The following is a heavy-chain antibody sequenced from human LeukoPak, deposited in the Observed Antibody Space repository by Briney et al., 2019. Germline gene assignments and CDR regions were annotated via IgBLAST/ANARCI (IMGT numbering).Heavy chain of an antibody. CDR2: IYYSGST. CDR1: GGSISSYY. J-gene: IGHJ4*02. Sequence: PSETLSLTCTVSGGSISSYYWSWIRQPPGKGLEWIGHIYYSGSTNYNPSLKSRVTISVDTSKNQFSLKLSSVTAADTAVYYCARGDILTGYYFGYWGQGTLVTVSS. CDR3: ARGDILTGYYFGY. D-gene: IGHD3-9*01. V-gene: IGHV4-59*08.